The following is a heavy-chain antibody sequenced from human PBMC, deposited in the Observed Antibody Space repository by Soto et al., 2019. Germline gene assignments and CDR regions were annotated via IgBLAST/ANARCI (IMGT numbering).Heavy chain of an antibody. CDR1: GFIFSKYG. V-gene: IGHV3-30*18. CDR3: AKDLGSGKPYYSYAMDV. D-gene: IGHD3-10*01. J-gene: IGHJ6*01. CDR2: ISYDGSNK. Sequence: QVQLVESGGGVVQPGTSLRLSCAASGFIFSKYGMHWVRQAPGKGLEWVAVISYDGSNKYYAESVKGRFIISRDKSENTLYLQKNSLRAEDKALYYCAKDLGSGKPYYSYAMDVW.